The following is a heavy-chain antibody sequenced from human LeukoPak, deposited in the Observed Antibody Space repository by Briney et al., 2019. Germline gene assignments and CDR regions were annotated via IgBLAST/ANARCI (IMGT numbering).Heavy chain of an antibody. D-gene: IGHD3-10*01. J-gene: IGHJ4*02. Sequence: EASVKVSYKASGYTFSSFYLHWVRQAPGQGLEWMGIITPNTGDTTYAPKFQDRLIMTRDRSTSTVYMELHSLRSEDTAVYYCARSRNYYRVYFDNWGQGTPVPVSS. V-gene: IGHV1-46*01. CDR3: ARSRNYYRVYFDN. CDR1: GYTFSSFY. CDR2: ITPNTGDT.